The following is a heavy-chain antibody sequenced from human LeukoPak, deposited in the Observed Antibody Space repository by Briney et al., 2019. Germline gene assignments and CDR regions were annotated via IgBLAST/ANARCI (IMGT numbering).Heavy chain of an antibody. Sequence: SETLSLTCTVSGVSISSYYWSWLRQPPGKGLEWIGYIYYSGSTNYNPSLKSRVITSVDTSKNQFSLKLSSVTAADTAVYYCARDLGVYDFWSGYYYGMDVWGQGTTVTVSS. J-gene: IGHJ6*02. CDR2: IYYSGST. CDR1: GVSISSYY. V-gene: IGHV4-59*01. D-gene: IGHD3-3*01. CDR3: ARDLGVYDFWSGYYYGMDV.